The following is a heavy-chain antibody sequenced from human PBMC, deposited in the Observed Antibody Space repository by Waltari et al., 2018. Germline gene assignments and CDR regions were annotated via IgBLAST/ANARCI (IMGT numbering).Heavy chain of an antibody. J-gene: IGHJ5*02. CDR1: GGSFSGYY. V-gene: IGHV4-34*01. D-gene: IGHD2-15*01. Sequence: QVQLQQWGAGLLKPSETLSLTCAVYGGSFSGYYWSWIRQRPGKGLEWIGEINHSGSPNYHPSLKSRVTISVDTSKNHFSLKLSSVTAADTAVYSCARNRGISALGRRGWFDPWGQGTLVTVSS. CDR2: INHSGSP. CDR3: ARNRGISALGRRGWFDP.